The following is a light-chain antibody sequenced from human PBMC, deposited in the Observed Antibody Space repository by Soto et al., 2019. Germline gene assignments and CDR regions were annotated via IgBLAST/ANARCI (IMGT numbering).Light chain of an antibody. CDR2: GAS. V-gene: IGKV3-20*01. Sequence: EIVMRQSPGTLSLSPGERATISCRASQVIGSRYLAWYHQKSGQAPRLLIYGASSRATGIPDRFSGSGSGTDFTLTISRLEPEDFGVYYCQQFGSSIPHTFGQGTKLEIK. J-gene: IGKJ2*01. CDR1: QVIGSRY. CDR3: QQFGSSIPHT.